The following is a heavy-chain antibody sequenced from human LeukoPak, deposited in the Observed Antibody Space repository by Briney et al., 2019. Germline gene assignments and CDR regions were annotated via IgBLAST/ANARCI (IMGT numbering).Heavy chain of an antibody. J-gene: IGHJ4*02. CDR1: GYTFTSYG. CDR2: ISAYNGNT. CDR3: AREGYCNSTSCYKPFDY. V-gene: IGHV1-18*01. D-gene: IGHD2-2*01. Sequence: ASVKVSCKASGYTFTSYGISWVRQAPGQGLEWMGWISAYNGNTNYAQKLQGRVTMTTDTSTSTAYMGLRSLRSDDTAVYYCAREGYCNSTSCYKPFDYWGQGTLVTVSS.